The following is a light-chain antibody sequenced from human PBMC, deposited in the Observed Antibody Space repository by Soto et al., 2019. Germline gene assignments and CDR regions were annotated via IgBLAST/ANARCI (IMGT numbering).Light chain of an antibody. V-gene: IGKV3-15*01. J-gene: IGKJ4*01. CDR1: QSVNNY. CDR3: QQHNNWPLT. Sequence: EIVMTQSPATVSVSPGERATLSCRASQSVNNYLAWYQQKPGQAPRLLVYGIFSRATGVPARFSGSGSGTEFTLTISSLQSDDSAVYYCQQHNNWPLTFGGGTRVEIK. CDR2: GIF.